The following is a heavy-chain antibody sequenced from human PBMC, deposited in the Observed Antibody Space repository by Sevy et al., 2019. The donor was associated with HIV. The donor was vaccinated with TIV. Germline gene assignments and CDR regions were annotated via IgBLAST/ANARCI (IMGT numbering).Heavy chain of an antibody. D-gene: IGHD3-3*01. Sequence: GGSLRLSCAASGFTFSSYGMHWVRQAPGKGLEWVAVIWYDGSNKYYAESVKGRFTISRDNSKNTLYLQMNSLRAEDTAVYYCAREGYYDFWSGYYNYYYYGMDVWGQGTTVTVS. CDR2: IWYDGSNK. CDR1: GFTFSSYG. J-gene: IGHJ6*02. V-gene: IGHV3-33*01. CDR3: AREGYYDFWSGYYNYYYYGMDV.